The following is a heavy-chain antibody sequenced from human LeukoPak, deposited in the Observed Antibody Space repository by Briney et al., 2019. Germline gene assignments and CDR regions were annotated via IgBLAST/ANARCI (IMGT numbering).Heavy chain of an antibody. D-gene: IGHD3-3*01. V-gene: IGHV3-30*02. Sequence: PGGSLRLSCAASGFTFSSYAMHWVRQAPGKGLEWVTFIRYDGSNKYYADSVKGRFTISRDNSKNTLYLQMSSLRAEDTAVYYCAKGSKEVLFTRDHYMDVWGKGTTVTISS. CDR3: AKGSKEVLFTRDHYMDV. CDR2: IRYDGSNK. CDR1: GFTFSSYA. J-gene: IGHJ6*03.